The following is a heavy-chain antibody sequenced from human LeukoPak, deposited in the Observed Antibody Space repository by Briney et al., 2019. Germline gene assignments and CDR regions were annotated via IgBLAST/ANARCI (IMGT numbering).Heavy chain of an antibody. D-gene: IGHD3-10*01. Sequence: SLRLSCAASGFTFDDYAMHWVRQAPGKGLEWVSGISWNSGSIGYADSVKGRFTISRDNAKNSLYLQMNSLRAEDTALYYCAKDKYYYGSGSTIFDYWGQGTLVTVSS. J-gene: IGHJ4*02. CDR2: ISWNSGSI. CDR1: GFTFDDYA. V-gene: IGHV3-9*01. CDR3: AKDKYYYGSGSTIFDY.